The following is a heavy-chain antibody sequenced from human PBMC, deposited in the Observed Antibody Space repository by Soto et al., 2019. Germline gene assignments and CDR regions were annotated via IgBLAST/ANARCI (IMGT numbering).Heavy chain of an antibody. CDR2: IYYSGST. V-gene: IGHV4-39*01. CDR1: GGSISSSSYY. Sequence: QLQLQESGPGLVKPSETLSLTCTVSGGSISSSSYYWGWIRQPPGKGLEWIGSIYYSGSTYYNPSLKSRVTISVDTSKNQFSLKLSSVTAADTAVYYCARHSKVVLVPAACNYWGQGTLVTVSS. D-gene: IGHD2-2*01. J-gene: IGHJ4*02. CDR3: ARHSKVVLVPAACNY.